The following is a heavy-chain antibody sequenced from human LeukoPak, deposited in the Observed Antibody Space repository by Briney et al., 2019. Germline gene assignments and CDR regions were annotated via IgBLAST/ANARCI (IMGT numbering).Heavy chain of an antibody. CDR1: GYTFTGYY. V-gene: IGHV1-2*02. Sequence: ASVKVSCKASGYTFTGYYMHWVRQAPGQGLEWMGWINPNSGGTNYAQKFQGRVTMTRDTSISTAYMELSRLRSDDTAVYYCARVRWYSRLFDYWGQGTLVTVSS. D-gene: IGHD5-24*01. J-gene: IGHJ4*02. CDR3: ARVRWYSRLFDY. CDR2: INPNSGGT.